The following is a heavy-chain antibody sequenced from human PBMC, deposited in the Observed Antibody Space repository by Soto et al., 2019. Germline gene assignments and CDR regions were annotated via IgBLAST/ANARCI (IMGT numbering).Heavy chain of an antibody. D-gene: IGHD2-15*01. J-gene: IGHJ6*03. CDR3: TTGAHCIGGGCSGYYLDG. V-gene: IGHV3-15*01. Sequence: EVQLVASGGGLVKPGVSLRLSCAASGFTFSNAWMYWVRQGPGKGLEWVGRIKSEVDGATTDYAAAVQGRFTISRDDSKDPLYLQMNSLEIGDTAVYHCTTGAHCIGGGCSGYYLDGWGKGTTVNVSS. CDR2: IKSEVDGATT. CDR1: GFTFSNAW.